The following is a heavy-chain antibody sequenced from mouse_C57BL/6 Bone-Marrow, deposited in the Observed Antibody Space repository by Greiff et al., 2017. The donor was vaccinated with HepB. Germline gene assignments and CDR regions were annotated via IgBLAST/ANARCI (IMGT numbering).Heavy chain of an antibody. CDR2: INPNNGGT. CDR1: GYTFTDYY. Sequence: EVQLQQSGPELVKPGASVKISCKASGYTFTDYYMNWVKQSHGKSLEWIGDINPNNGGTSYNQKFKGKATLTVDKSSSTAYMELRSLTSEDSAVYYCARGGGGRVFAYWGQGTLVTVSA. CDR3: ARGGGGRVFAY. J-gene: IGHJ3*01. V-gene: IGHV1-26*01.